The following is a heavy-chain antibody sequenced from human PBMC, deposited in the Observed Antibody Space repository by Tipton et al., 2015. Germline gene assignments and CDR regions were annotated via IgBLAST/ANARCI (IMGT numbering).Heavy chain of an antibody. J-gene: IGHJ4*02. Sequence: QLVQSGAEVKKPGSSVKVSCKASGGTFSNYAISWVRQAPGQGLEWMGGIIPVFGTTNYAQKFQGRVTITADKFTTTAYMELSSLRSEDTAVYYCARRKYDFWSGYLDYWGQGTLVTVSS. CDR1: GGTFSNYA. V-gene: IGHV1-69*06. D-gene: IGHD3-3*01. CDR3: ARRKYDFWSGYLDY. CDR2: IIPVFGTT.